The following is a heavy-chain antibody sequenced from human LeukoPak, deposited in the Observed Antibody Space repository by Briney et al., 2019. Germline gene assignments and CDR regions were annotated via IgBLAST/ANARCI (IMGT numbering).Heavy chain of an antibody. CDR2: IYYSGSN. D-gene: IGHD3-22*01. CDR1: VGSISSSSYY. V-gene: IGHV4-39*01. CDR3: ARHSGYYYARDAFDI. Sequence: TSETLSLTCTVSVGSISSSSYYWGWIRQPPGEGLEWIGSIYYSGSNYYTPPLERRVTISVDTSKNYFPLQLTSVTAADTAVYYCARHSGYYYARDAFDIWGQGTMVTVSS. J-gene: IGHJ3*02.